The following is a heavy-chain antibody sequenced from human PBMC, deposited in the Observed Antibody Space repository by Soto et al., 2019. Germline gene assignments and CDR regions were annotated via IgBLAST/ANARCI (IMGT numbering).Heavy chain of an antibody. CDR3: ARMGMYYDFWSGSPPGFDP. J-gene: IGHJ5*02. CDR1: GGSFIGYY. V-gene: IGHV4-34*01. Sequence: SETLSLTCAVYGGSFIGYYWSWIRQPPGKGLEWIGEINHSGSTNYNPSLKSRVTISVDTSKNQFSLKLSSVTAADTAVYYCARMGMYYDFWSGSPPGFDPWGQGTLVTVSS. D-gene: IGHD3-3*01. CDR2: INHSGST.